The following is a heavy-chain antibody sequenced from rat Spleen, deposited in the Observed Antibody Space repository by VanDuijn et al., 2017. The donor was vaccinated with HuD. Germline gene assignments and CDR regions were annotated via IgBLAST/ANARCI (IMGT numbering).Heavy chain of an antibody. V-gene: IGHV5-25*01. D-gene: IGHD4-3*01. CDR3: VRQDTSGYANWFTY. J-gene: IGHJ2*01. Sequence: EVQLVESGGGLVQPGKSLKLSCAASGFTFSTFPMAWVRQAPKMGLEWVASISSGGGDTYYPDSVRGRFTISRDNAKSTLYLQMDSLRSEDTATYYCVRQDTSGYANWFTYWGQGVMVTVSS. CDR1: GFTFSTFP. CDR2: ISSGGGDT.